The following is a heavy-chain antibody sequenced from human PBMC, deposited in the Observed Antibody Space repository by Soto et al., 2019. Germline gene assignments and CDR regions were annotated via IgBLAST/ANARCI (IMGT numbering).Heavy chain of an antibody. J-gene: IGHJ3*02. CDR1: GFTFTSSA. Sequence: ASVKVSCKAAGFTFTSSAVQWVRQARGQRLEWIGWIVVGSGNTNYAQKFQERVTITRDMSTSTAYVELSSLRSEDTAVYYCAARVTYYYDILLMNDAFDIWGQGTMVTVSS. V-gene: IGHV1-58*01. CDR3: AARVTYYYDILLMNDAFDI. D-gene: IGHD3-22*01. CDR2: IVVGSGNT.